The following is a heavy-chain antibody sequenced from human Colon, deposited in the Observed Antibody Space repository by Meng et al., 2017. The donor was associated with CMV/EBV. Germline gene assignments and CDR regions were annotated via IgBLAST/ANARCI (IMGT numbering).Heavy chain of an antibody. CDR2: TPPDGSNK. CDR3: AKTKTPGDYYFYGLDV. J-gene: IGHJ6*02. V-gene: IGHV3-30*02. D-gene: IGHD3-10*01. Sequence: GESLKISCAASGFAFSNYGMHWVRQAPGRGLEWVAVTPPDGSNKFYADSVKGRFTISKDNSNNTVSLQMNNLRGEDTAMYYCAKTKTPGDYYFYGLDVWGQGTTVTVSS. CDR1: GFAFSNYG.